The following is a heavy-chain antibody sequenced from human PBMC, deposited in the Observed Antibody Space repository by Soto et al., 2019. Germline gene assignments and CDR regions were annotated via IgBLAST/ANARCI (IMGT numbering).Heavy chain of an antibody. D-gene: IGHD3-9*01. Sequence: WEPLSLTCAVSVYSISSGYYCGCIRQPPLKALEWIGSIYHSGSTYYNPSLKSRVTISVDTSKNQFSLKLSSVTAADTAVYYCARDWSPEYDILTGYSNYFDYWGQGTLVTVSS. CDR1: VYSISSGYY. J-gene: IGHJ4*02. CDR3: ARDWSPEYDILTGYSNYFDY. CDR2: IYHSGST. V-gene: IGHV4-38-2*02.